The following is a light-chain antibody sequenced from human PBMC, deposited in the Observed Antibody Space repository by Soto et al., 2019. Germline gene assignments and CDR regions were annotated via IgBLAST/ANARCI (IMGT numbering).Light chain of an antibody. V-gene: IGKV3-15*01. CDR1: QNISSN. CDR2: AAS. CDR3: QQYNYWPRT. J-gene: IGKJ1*01. Sequence: EILMTQSPASLSMSLGERVTLSCKASQNISSNLAWYQQKPGQAPNLLIYAASARDTGIPARFSGTGSGTDFTLTISSLQSEDFAVYYCQQYNYWPRTFGQGTKVDIK.